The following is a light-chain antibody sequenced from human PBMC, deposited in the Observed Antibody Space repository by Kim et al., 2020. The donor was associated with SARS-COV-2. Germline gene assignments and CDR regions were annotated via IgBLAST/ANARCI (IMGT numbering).Light chain of an antibody. J-gene: IGLJ2*01. Sequence: ALGQTAAIKCQGDSLRRYYASWYQQKQGQAPRLVIYSTNKRPSGIPDRFSGSSPGNTASLTITGAQAEDEADYYCTSRDSNGNKMVFGGGTQLTVL. V-gene: IGLV3-19*01. CDR1: SLRRYY. CDR2: STN. CDR3: TSRDSNGNKMV.